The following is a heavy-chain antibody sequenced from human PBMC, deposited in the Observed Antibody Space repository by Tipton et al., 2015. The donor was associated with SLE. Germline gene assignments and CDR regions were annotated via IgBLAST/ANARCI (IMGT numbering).Heavy chain of an antibody. CDR3: AKEMGWMPFMDV. J-gene: IGHJ6*04. CDR1: GYTFTSYD. D-gene: IGHD1-26*01. Sequence: QVQLVQSGAEVRKPGASVKVSCKASGYTFTSYDIHWVRQAPGQGLEWMGWINPDNGNTNYAQRLQGRVTMTTDTSTSTAYMDLRSLRSDDTAVYYCAKEMGWMPFMDVWGKGTTVTVSA. CDR2: INPDNGNT. V-gene: IGHV1-18*01.